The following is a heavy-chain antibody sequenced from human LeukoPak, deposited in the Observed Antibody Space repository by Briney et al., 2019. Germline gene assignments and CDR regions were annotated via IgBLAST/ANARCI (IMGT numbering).Heavy chain of an antibody. Sequence: GGSLRLSCVTSGFNFSTYAMQWVHQAPGKGLEWVAVISYDGSNKNYADSVKGRFTISRDNSKNTLYLQMNSLRAEDTAVYYCAKDRMYSSSWFDAFDIWGQGTMVTVSS. CDR2: ISYDGSNK. CDR1: GFNFSTYA. V-gene: IGHV3-30-3*01. D-gene: IGHD6-13*01. J-gene: IGHJ3*02. CDR3: AKDRMYSSSWFDAFDI.